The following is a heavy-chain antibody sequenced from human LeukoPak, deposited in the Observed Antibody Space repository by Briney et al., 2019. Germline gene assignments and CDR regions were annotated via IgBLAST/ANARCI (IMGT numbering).Heavy chain of an antibody. CDR1: GGTFSSYA. D-gene: IGHD1-1*01. CDR3: ASLPNDGGDY. Sequence: GASVKVSCKASGGTFSSYAISWVRQAPGQGLEWMGGIIPIFGTANYAQKFQGRVTITADESTSTAYMELSSLRSEDTAVYYCASLPNDGGDYWGQGTLVTVSS. J-gene: IGHJ4*02. CDR2: IIPIFGTA. V-gene: IGHV1-69*13.